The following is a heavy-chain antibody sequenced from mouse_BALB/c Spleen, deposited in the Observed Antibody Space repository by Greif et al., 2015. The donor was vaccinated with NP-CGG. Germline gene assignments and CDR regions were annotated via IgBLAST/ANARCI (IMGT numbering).Heavy chain of an antibody. V-gene: IGHV5-15*02. D-gene: IGHD1-1*01. CDR1: GFTFSDYG. CDR2: ISNLAYSI. J-gene: IGHJ1*01. Sequence: EVKLVESVGGLVQPGGSRKLSCAASGFTFSDYGMAWVRQAPGKGPEWVAFISNLAYSIYYADTVTGRFTISRENAKNTLYLEMSSLRSEDTAMYYCARDYGSSYWYFDVWGAGTTVTVSS. CDR3: ARDYGSSYWYFDV.